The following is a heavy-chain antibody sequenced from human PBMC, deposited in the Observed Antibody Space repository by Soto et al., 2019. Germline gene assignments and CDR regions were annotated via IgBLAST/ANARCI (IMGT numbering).Heavy chain of an antibody. J-gene: IGHJ4*02. CDR3: ARRARGYGSGSYDY. D-gene: IGHD3-10*01. Sequence: SETLSLTCAVYGGSFIGYYLSWILQPPGKGLEWIGEINHSGSTNYNPSLKSRVTISVDTSKNQFSLKLSSVTAADTAVYYCARRARGYGSGSYDYWGQGTLVTVAS. CDR1: GGSFIGYY. V-gene: IGHV4-34*01. CDR2: INHSGST.